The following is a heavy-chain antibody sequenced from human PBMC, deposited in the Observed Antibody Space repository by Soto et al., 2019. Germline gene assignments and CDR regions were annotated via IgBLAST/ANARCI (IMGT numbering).Heavy chain of an antibody. CDR2: ISSGSSNI. J-gene: IGHJ4*02. V-gene: IGHV3-21*01. CDR3: ASTTVVGATFDF. CDR1: GFAFRSYN. Sequence: EVQLVESGGGLVKPGGSLTLSCGASGFAFRSYNMNWVRQAPGKGLEWVASISSGSSNIYYADSVKGRFTISRDNAKNSLYLQMDSLRAEDSAVYYCASTTVVGATFDFWGQGTLVTVSS. D-gene: IGHD4-17*01.